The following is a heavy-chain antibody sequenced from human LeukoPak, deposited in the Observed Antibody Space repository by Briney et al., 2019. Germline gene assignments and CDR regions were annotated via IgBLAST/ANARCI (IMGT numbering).Heavy chain of an antibody. CDR3: ARGTGDDYFDY. CDR2: INHSGST. V-gene: IGHV4-34*01. Sequence: SETLSLTCAVYGGSFSGYYWSWIRQPPGKGLEWIGEINHSGSTNYNPSLKSRVTISVDTSKNQFSLKLSSVTAADPAVYYCARGTGDDYFDYWGQRTLVTVSS. CDR1: GGSFSGYY. D-gene: IGHD7-27*01. J-gene: IGHJ4*02.